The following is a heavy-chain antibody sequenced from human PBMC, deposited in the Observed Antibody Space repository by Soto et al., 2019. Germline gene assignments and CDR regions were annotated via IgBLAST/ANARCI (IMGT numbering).Heavy chain of an antibody. CDR2: IYYNGYT. Sequence: QVQLQESGPGLVKPSETLSLTCTLSGGSISSYYWHWIRQPAGKGLEWIGFIYYNGYTNYNPSLKGRVTMSVDTSRNQFSLKLSSVTAADTAVYYCARSSGGSISHFDSWGQGTLVTVSS. CDR3: ARSSGGSISHFDS. J-gene: IGHJ4*02. CDR1: GGSISSYY. D-gene: IGHD1-26*01. V-gene: IGHV4-59*08.